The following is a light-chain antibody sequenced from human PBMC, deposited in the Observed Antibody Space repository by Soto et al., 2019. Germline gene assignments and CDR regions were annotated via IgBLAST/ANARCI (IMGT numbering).Light chain of an antibody. V-gene: IGLV2-14*01. CDR2: EVS. CDR3: SSYASSNWV. CDR1: SSDVGHYNY. Sequence: QSALTQPASVSGSPGQSITISCTGTSSDVGHYNYVSWYQQHPGKAPKLIIYEVSNRPSGVSNRFSGSKSGNTASLTISGLQPEDEADYYCSSYASSNWVFGGGTKVTVL. J-gene: IGLJ3*02.